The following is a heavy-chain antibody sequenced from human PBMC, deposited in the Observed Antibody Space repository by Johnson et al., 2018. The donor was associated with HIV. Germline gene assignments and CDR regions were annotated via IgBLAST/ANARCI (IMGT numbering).Heavy chain of an antibody. D-gene: IGHD3-22*01. CDR1: GFTFSSYA. J-gene: IGHJ3*02. Sequence: QVQLVESGGGVVQPGRSLRLSCAASGFTFSSYAMHWVRQAPGKGLEWVTVISYDGSNKYYADSVKGRFTISRDNSKNTLYLQMNSLRAEDTAVYYCEREGYDSSGYSDAFDIWGQGTMVTVSS. V-gene: IGHV3-30*04. CDR2: ISYDGSNK. CDR3: EREGYDSSGYSDAFDI.